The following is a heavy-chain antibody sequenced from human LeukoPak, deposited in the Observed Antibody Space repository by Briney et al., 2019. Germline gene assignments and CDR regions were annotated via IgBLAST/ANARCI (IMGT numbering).Heavy chain of an antibody. D-gene: IGHD1-1*01. CDR2: IYSGGST. Sequence: GGSLRLSCAASGFTVSSNHMSGVPQAPGKGREGFAVIYSGGSTDYADSVKGRFTISRDNLKNTLYLQMNSLRAADTAVYSCARGRAGYNWGQGTVVSFS. V-gene: IGHV3-53*01. CDR3: ARGRAGYN. J-gene: IGHJ1*01. CDR1: GFTVSSNH.